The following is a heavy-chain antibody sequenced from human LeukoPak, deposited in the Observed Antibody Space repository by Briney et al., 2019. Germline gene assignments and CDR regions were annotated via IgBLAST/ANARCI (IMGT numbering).Heavy chain of an antibody. CDR1: GFTFSSYS. CDR3: ASAERYYDFWRASYYYYGMDV. V-gene: IGHV3-21*01. CDR2: ISSSSSYI. Sequence: GGSLRLSCAASGFTFSSYSMNWVRQAPGKGLEWVSSISSSSSYIYYADSVKGRFTISRDNAKNSLYPQMNSLRAEDTAVYYCASAERYYDFWRASYYYYGMDVWGQGTTVTVSS. J-gene: IGHJ6*02. D-gene: IGHD3-3*01.